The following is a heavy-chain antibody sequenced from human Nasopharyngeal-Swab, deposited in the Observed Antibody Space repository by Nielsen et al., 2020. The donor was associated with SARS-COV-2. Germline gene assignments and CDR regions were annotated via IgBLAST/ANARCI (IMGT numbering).Heavy chain of an antibody. Sequence: GESLKISCGGSGFTFSDDLMSWVRQSPEKGLEWVANIKQDGTLKSYVDSVKGRFIISRDNAKNSLDLQMNSLRVEDTAVYYCVRNEIWGQGTLVTVS. V-gene: IGHV3-7*03. CDR2: IKQDGTLK. J-gene: IGHJ4*02. CDR3: VRNEI. CDR1: GFTFSDDL.